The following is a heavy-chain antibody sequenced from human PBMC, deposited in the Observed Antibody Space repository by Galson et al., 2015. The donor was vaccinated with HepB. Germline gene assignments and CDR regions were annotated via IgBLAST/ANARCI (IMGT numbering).Heavy chain of an antibody. CDR3: ARGSSSARFDY. CDR1: GGSISSYY. J-gene: IGHJ4*02. Sequence: ETMSLTCPVAGGSISSYYWSWIRQPPGKGLEWIGYIYYSGSTNYNPSLKSRVTISVDTSKNQFSLKLSSVTSADTAVYYCARGSSSARFDYWGQGTLVTVSS. V-gene: IGHV4-59*01. D-gene: IGHD2-15*01. CDR2: IYYSGST.